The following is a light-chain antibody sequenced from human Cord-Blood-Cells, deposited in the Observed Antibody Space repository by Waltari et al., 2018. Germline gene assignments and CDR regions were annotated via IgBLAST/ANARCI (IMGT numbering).Light chain of an antibody. V-gene: IGLV5-45*03. Sequence: QAVLTQPSSLSASPGASASLTCTLRSGINVGTYRIYWYQQKPGCPPQYLLRYKPVSDNQQGSGVPRRFSGSKDASANAGILLISGLQSEDEADYYCMIWHSSAWVFGGGTKLTVL. CDR3: MIWHSSAWV. CDR2: YKPVSDN. CDR1: SGINVGTYR. J-gene: IGLJ3*02.